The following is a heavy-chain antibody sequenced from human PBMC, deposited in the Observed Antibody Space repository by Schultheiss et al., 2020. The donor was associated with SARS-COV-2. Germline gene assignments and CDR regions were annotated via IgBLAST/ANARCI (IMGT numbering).Heavy chain of an antibody. CDR3: AKDTRSGSYYTALFYYYYGMDV. CDR2: ISWNSGSI. J-gene: IGHJ6*02. Sequence: SLKISCAASGFTFDDYAMHWVRQAPGKGLEWVSGISWNSGSIGYADSVKGRFTISRDNAKNSLYLQMNSLRAEDTALYYCAKDTRSGSYYTALFYYYYGMDVWGQGTTVTVSS. D-gene: IGHD3-10*01. CDR1: GFTFDDYA. V-gene: IGHV3-9*01.